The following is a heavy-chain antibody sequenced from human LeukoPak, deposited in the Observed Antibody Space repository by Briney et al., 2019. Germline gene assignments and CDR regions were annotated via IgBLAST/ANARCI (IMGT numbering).Heavy chain of an antibody. Sequence: SETLSLTCTVSGGSISSYYWNWVRQPPGKGLEWIGYIHYTGVTNYNPSLKSRVTISVDTSKNQFSLKLSSMTAADTAVYYCARGKDYGDLDYWGQGTLVIVSS. J-gene: IGHJ4*02. V-gene: IGHV4-59*01. D-gene: IGHD4-17*01. CDR1: GGSISSYY. CDR2: IHYTGVT. CDR3: ARGKDYGDLDY.